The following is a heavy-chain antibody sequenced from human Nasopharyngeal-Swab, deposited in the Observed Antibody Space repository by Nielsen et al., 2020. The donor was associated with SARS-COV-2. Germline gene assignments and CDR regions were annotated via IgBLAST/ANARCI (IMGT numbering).Heavy chain of an antibody. J-gene: IGHJ5*02. CDR2: IRSKAYGGTT. CDR3: TRGRVVPAAIDWFDP. D-gene: IGHD2-2*01. Sequence: GGSLRLSCTASGFTFGDYAMSWFRQAPGKGLEWVGFIRSKAYGGTTEYAASVKGRFTISRDDSKSIAYLQMNSLKTEDTAVYYCTRGRVVPAAIDWFDPWGQGTLVTASS. V-gene: IGHV3-49*03. CDR1: GFTFGDYA.